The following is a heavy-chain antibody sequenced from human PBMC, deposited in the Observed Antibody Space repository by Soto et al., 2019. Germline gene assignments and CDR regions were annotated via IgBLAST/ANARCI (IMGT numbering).Heavy chain of an antibody. Sequence: SQTLSLTCAISGDSASSNIVAWNWIRQSPSRGLEWLGRTYYRSRWYNTYAVSVKSRISINPDTYKNQLSLQLNSVTPEDTAVYYCARGTAAGYFDHWGQGTLVTVSS. J-gene: IGHJ4*02. D-gene: IGHD6-25*01. V-gene: IGHV6-1*01. CDR1: GDSASSNIVA. CDR2: TYYRSRWYN. CDR3: ARGTAAGYFDH.